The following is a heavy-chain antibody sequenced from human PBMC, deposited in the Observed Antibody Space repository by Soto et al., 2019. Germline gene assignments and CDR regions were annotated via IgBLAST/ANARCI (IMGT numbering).Heavy chain of an antibody. Sequence: QVHLEESGGGLVKPGGSLRLSCTASGFTFSDYYMGWIRQAPGKGLEWVSDISNSGRITHHADSVEGRLTISRDNAKNSLYLQMNSLRPEDSAIYYCARDHGGGRLTLEYWGQGTLVTVSS. D-gene: IGHD3-16*01. V-gene: IGHV3-11*01. CDR2: ISNSGRIT. CDR1: GFTFSDYY. CDR3: ARDHGGGRLTLEY. J-gene: IGHJ4*02.